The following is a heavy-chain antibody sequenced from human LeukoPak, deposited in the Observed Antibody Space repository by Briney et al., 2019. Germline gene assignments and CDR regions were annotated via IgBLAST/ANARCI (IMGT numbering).Heavy chain of an antibody. CDR3: ARGAYYYDSSGYSSPSDY. CDR1: GYTFTSYA. V-gene: IGHV1-3*01. D-gene: IGHD3-22*01. J-gene: IGHJ4*02. CDR2: INAGNGNT. Sequence: ASVKVSCKASGYTFTSYAMHWVRQAPGQRLEWMGWINAGNGNTKYSQKFQGRVTITRDTSAGTAYMELSSLRSEDTAVYYCARGAYYYDSSGYSSPSDYWGQGTLVTVSS.